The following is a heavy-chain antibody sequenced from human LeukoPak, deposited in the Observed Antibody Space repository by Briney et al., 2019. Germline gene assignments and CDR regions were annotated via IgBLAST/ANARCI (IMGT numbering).Heavy chain of an antibody. Sequence: GGSLRLSCAASGFTFSSYGMHWVRQAPGKGLEWVAFIRYDGSNKYYADSVKGRFTISRDNSKNTLYLQMNSLRAEDTAVYYCARDGGLLLALYYFDYWGQGTLVTVSS. CDR3: ARDGGLLLALYYFDY. J-gene: IGHJ4*02. CDR2: IRYDGSNK. CDR1: GFTFSSYG. D-gene: IGHD2-15*01. V-gene: IGHV3-30*02.